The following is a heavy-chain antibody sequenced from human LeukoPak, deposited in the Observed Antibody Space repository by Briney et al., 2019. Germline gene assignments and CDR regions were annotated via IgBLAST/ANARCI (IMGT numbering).Heavy chain of an antibody. CDR2: ISGDGGST. CDR3: AKDMAYSSGWYGIDY. V-gene: IGHV3-43*02. J-gene: IGHJ4*02. D-gene: IGHD6-19*01. CDR1: GFTFDDYA. Sequence: GGSLRLSCEASGFTFDDYAMHWVRQAPGKGLEWVSLISGDGGSTHHADSVKGRFTISRDNSKNSLYLQMNSLRTEDTALYYCAKDMAYSSGWYGIDYWGLGTLVTVSS.